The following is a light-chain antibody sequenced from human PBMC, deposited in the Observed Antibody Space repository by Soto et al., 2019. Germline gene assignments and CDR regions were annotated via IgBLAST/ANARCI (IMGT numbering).Light chain of an antibody. V-gene: IGKV1-6*01. CDR1: QAIRTD. J-gene: IGKJ1*01. Sequence: AIQVTQSPSSLSASVGDRVTITCRASQAIRTDLGWYQQKQGKAPKLLIFAASNLHSGVPSRFAGSKSGTDFRLTINYPQAEALATHYSVPEYKHPRAFGPGTKVDIK. CDR2: AAS. CDR3: VPEYKHPRA.